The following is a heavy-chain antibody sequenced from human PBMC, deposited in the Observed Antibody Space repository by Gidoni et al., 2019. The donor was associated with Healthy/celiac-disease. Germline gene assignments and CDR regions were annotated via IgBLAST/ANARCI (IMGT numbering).Heavy chain of an antibody. CDR3: ARDISLGYSSGWYPDY. CDR2: IRSSGSTR. Sequence: EVQLVESGGGLVQPGGSLRLSCAASGFTFSSYEMNWVRQAPGKGLEWVSYIRSSGSTRYYADAVKGRFTISSNNDKNSMYLQMNRLRGEDTAVYYCARDISLGYSSGWYPDYWGQGTLVTVSS. D-gene: IGHD6-19*01. J-gene: IGHJ4*02. CDR1: GFTFSSYE. V-gene: IGHV3-48*03.